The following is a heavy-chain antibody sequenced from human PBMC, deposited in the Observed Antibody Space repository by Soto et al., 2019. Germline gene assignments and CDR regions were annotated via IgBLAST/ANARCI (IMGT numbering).Heavy chain of an antibody. CDR2: IKQDGGDQ. CDR3: ARDEGIDY. J-gene: IGHJ4*02. CDR1: GFTFSYYW. V-gene: IGHV3-7*03. Sequence: PGGSLRLSCAASGFTFSYYWMSRVRQAPGKGLEWVANIKQDGGDQFYLDSVKGRFSISRDNARNLLYLHMSSLRVEDTALYYCARDEGIDYWGQGTLVTVSS.